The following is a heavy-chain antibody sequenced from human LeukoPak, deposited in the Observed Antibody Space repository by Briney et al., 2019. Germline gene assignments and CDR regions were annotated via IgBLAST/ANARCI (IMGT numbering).Heavy chain of an antibody. D-gene: IGHD1-26*01. CDR3: AREVGAYNWFDS. CDR2: ISSSGDII. CDR1: GFTFSRYD. V-gene: IGHV3-48*03. Sequence: GGSLRLSCAASGFTFSRYDLHWVRQAPGKGLAWLSHISSSGDIIYYADSVKGRFTISRDNAKNSLHLQMNRLRAEDTAIYYCAREVGAYNWFDSWGQGTLVAVSS. J-gene: IGHJ5*01.